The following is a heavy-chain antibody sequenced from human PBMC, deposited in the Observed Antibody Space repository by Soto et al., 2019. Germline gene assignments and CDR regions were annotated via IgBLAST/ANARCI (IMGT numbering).Heavy chain of an antibody. D-gene: IGHD3-22*01. CDR2: FYYSGST. Sequence: SETLSLTCTVSGGSISSSNYYRAWIRQPPGKGLEWIGSFYYSGSTYYKPSLKSRVSISVDTSKNQFSLKLSSVTAADTAVYYCARPIEGGSSGYYHWGQGTLVTVSS. CDR3: ARPIEGGSSGYYH. J-gene: IGHJ5*02. CDR1: GGSISSSNYY. V-gene: IGHV4-39*01.